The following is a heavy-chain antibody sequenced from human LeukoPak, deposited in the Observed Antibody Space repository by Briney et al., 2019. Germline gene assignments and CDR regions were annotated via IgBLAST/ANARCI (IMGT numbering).Heavy chain of an antibody. V-gene: IGHV4-59*01. J-gene: IGHJ4*02. Sequence: SETLSLTCTVSGGSISSYYWSWIRQPPGKGLEWIGYIYYSGSTNYNPSLKSRVAISVDTSKNQFSLKLSSVTAADTAVYYCARGGTENFDYWGQGTLVTVSS. CDR1: GGSISSYY. D-gene: IGHD3-16*01. CDR3: ARGGTENFDY. CDR2: IYYSGST.